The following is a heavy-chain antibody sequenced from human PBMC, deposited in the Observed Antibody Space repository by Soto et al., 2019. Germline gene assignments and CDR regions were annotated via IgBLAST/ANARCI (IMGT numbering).Heavy chain of an antibody. CDR2: IWYDGSNK. D-gene: IGHD3-3*01. J-gene: IGHJ4*02. CDR3: ARDRGLLFGVVTNDY. CDR1: GFTFSSYG. V-gene: IGHV3-33*01. Sequence: PGGSLRLSCAASGFTFSSYGMHWVRQAPGKGLEWVAVIWYDGSNKYYADSVKGRFTISRDNSKNTLYLQMNSLRAEDTAVYYCARDRGLLFGVVTNDYWGQGTLVTVSS.